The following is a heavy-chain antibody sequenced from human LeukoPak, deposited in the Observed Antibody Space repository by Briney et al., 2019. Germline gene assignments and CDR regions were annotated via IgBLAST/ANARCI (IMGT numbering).Heavy chain of an antibody. J-gene: IGHJ6*03. Sequence: RPSETLSLTCSVPGYSISTGYFWTWIRQPPGKELEWIGSLYHVRDTHYNPSLKSRITISVDTAKNRFSLELSSVTAADTAVYYCARAPSGIAAAGAFHYYYYMDVWGKGTTVTVSS. CDR3: ARAPSGIAAAGAFHYYYYMDV. D-gene: IGHD6-13*01. V-gene: IGHV4-38-2*02. CDR2: LYHVRDT. CDR1: GYSISTGYF.